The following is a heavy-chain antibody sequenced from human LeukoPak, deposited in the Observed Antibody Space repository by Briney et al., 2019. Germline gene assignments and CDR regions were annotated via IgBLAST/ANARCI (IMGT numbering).Heavy chain of an antibody. CDR3: ARIRGGSGSYDY. Sequence: SGPAMVKPTQTLTLTCTFSGFSLSTSGMRVSWILQPPGKALEWLARIDWDDDKFYSTSLKTRLTISKDTSKNQVVLTMTNMDPVDTATYYCARIRGGSGSYDYWGQGTLVTVSS. CDR1: GFSLSTSGMR. CDR2: IDWDDDK. J-gene: IGHJ4*02. V-gene: IGHV2-70*04. D-gene: IGHD6-19*01.